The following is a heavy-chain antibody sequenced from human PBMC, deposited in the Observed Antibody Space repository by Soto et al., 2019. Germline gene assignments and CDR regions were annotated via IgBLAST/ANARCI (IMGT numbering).Heavy chain of an antibody. CDR2: ISSRSDI. D-gene: IGHD2-2*02. Sequence: KSGGSLRLSCVGSGFTFSTYSINWVRQAPGKGLEWVSSISSRSDIYYADSVKGRLTISRDNAKNSVSLQMNSLRAEDTAVYYCAREYTAWPLAYGLDVWGQGTTVTVSS. CDR1: GFTFSTYS. J-gene: IGHJ6*02. V-gene: IGHV3-21*01. CDR3: AREYTAWPLAYGLDV.